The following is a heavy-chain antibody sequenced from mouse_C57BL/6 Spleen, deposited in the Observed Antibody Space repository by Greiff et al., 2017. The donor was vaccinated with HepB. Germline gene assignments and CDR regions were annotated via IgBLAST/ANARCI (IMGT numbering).Heavy chain of an antibody. J-gene: IGHJ2*01. V-gene: IGHV1-82*01. D-gene: IGHD5-5*01. CDR1: GYAFSSSW. CDR3: ASLPYYFDY. Sequence: VQLQQSGPELVKPGASVKISCKASGYAFSSSWMNWVKQRPGKGLEWIGRIYPGDGDTNYNGKFKGKATLTADKSSSTAYMQLSSLTSEDSAVYFCASLPYYFDYWGQGTTLTVSS. CDR2: IYPGDGDT.